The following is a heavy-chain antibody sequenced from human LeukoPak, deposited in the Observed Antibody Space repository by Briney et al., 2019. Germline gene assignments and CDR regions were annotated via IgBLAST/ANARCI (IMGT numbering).Heavy chain of an antibody. V-gene: IGHV3-7*01. D-gene: IGHD6-13*01. CDR2: IKHDGSEQ. Sequence: GGSLRLSCAASGFTFTRMSWTRQAPGKGLQWVANIKHDGSEQYYVDSVKGRFTISRDNARDSLYLQMNSLGVEDTAVYYCKSGGAAPGAFDYWGQGALVTVSS. CDR1: GFTFTR. CDR3: KSGGAAPGAFDY. J-gene: IGHJ4*02.